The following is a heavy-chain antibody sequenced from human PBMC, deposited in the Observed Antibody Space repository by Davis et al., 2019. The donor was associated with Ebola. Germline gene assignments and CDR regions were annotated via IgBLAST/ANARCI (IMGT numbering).Heavy chain of an antibody. V-gene: IGHV1-46*03. Sequence: AASVKVSCKASGYTFTSYYMHWVRQAPGQGLEWMGIINPSGGSTSYAQKFQGRVTMTRDTSTSTVYMELSSLRSEDTAVYYCARTPKGIAAAGYFDYWGQGTLVTVSS. J-gene: IGHJ4*02. CDR1: GYTFTSYY. CDR3: ARTPKGIAAAGYFDY. D-gene: IGHD6-13*01. CDR2: INPSGGST.